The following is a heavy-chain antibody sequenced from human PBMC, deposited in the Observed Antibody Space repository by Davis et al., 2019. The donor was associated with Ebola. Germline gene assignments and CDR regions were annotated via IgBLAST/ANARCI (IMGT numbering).Heavy chain of an antibody. CDR2: ISGSGGTT. Sequence: GESLKISCAASGFTFFNSAMNWVRQAPGKGLEWVSTISGSGGTTYYADSVRGRFTISRDNSKNTLYLQMSSLRAEDTAIYYCANRYTWNFFDYWGQGTLVTVSS. CDR1: GFTFFNSA. D-gene: IGHD1-20*01. V-gene: IGHV3-23*01. CDR3: ANRYTWNFFDY. J-gene: IGHJ4*02.